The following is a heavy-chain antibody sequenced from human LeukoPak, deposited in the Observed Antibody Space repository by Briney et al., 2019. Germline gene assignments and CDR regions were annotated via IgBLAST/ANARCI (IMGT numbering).Heavy chain of an antibody. Sequence: ASVKVSCKASGYFFTDYYMHWVRQAPGQGLEWMGWINPNSGGTNYAQKFQGRVTMTRDTSISTAYMELSRLISDDTAVYYCARSRAFSGLLGYWGQGTLVSVS. D-gene: IGHD1-26*01. CDR3: ARSRAFSGLLGY. J-gene: IGHJ4*02. CDR2: INPNSGGT. CDR1: GYFFTDYY. V-gene: IGHV1-2*02.